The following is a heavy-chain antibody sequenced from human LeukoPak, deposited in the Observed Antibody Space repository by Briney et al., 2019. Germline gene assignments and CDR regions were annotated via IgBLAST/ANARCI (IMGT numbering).Heavy chain of an antibody. J-gene: IGHJ5*02. CDR1: GYTFTSYA. D-gene: IGHD5-18*01. V-gene: IGHV1-3*03. CDR2: INAGNGNT. CDR3: ARSRGYSYGPFAP. Sequence: ASVKVSCEASGYTFTSYAMHWVRQAPGQRLEWMGWINAGNGNTKYSQEFQGRVAITMDTSASTAYMELSSLRSEDMAVYYCARSRGYSYGPFAPRGEGAMVTVSP.